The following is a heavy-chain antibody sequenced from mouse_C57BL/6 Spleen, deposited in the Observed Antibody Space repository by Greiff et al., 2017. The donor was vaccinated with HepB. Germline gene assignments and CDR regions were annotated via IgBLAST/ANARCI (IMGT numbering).Heavy chain of an antibody. CDR3: ARGDGSSSAWFAY. D-gene: IGHD1-1*01. J-gene: IGHJ3*01. CDR2: INPSSGYT. V-gene: IGHV1-7*01. Sequence: VQLQQSGAELAKPGASVKLSCKASGYTFTSYWMHWVKQRPGQGLEWIGYINPSSGYTKYNQKFKDKATLTADISSSTAYMQLSSLTYEDAAVYYCARGDGSSSAWFAYWGQGTLVTVSA. CDR1: GYTFTSYW.